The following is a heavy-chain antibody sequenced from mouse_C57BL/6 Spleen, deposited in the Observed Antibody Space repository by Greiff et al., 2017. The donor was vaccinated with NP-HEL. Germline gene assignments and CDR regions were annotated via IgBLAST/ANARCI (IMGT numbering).Heavy chain of an antibody. CDR3: ARRGNYGSSGY. D-gene: IGHD1-1*01. Sequence: QVQLQQPGAELVMPGASVKLSCKASGYNINSYWMHWVKQRPGQGLEWIGEIDPSDSYTNYNQKFKGKSTLTVDKSSSTAYMQLSSLTSEDSAVYYCARRGNYGSSGYWGKGTTLTVSS. CDR1: GYNINSYW. CDR2: IDPSDSYT. V-gene: IGHV1-69*01. J-gene: IGHJ2*01.